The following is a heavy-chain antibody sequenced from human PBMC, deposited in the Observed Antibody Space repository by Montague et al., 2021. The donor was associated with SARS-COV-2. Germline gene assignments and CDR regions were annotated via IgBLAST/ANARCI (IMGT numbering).Heavy chain of an antibody. CDR1: GFSLSTSGVG. CDR3: VHSYSDIFPGYSAYFDY. CDR2: IYWDDDK. J-gene: IGHJ4*02. D-gene: IGHD3-9*01. V-gene: IGHV2-5*02. Sequence: PALVKPTQTLTLTCTFSGFSLSTSGVGVGWIRQPPGKVLEWLALIYWDDDKRYSPSLKSRLTITKDTSKNQVVLTMTNMDPVDTVTYYCVHSYSDIFPGYSAYFDYWGQGTLVTVSS.